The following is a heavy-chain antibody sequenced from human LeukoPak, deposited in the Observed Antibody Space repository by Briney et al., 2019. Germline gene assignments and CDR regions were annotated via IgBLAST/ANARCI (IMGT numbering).Heavy chain of an antibody. CDR2: IYYSGST. D-gene: IGHD3-22*01. V-gene: IGHV4-59*01. Sequence: SETLSLTCTVSGGSISSYYWSWIRQPPGKGLEWIGYIYYSGSTNYNPSLKSRVTISVDTSKNQFSLKLSSVTAADTAVYYCAREKYYYHSSDYYPGGDYWGQGTLVTVSS. CDR1: GGSISSYY. CDR3: AREKYYYHSSDYYPGGDY. J-gene: IGHJ4*02.